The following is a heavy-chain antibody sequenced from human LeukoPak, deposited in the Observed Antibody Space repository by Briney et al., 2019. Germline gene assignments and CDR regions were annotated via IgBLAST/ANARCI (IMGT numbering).Heavy chain of an antibody. CDR2: INHSGST. CDR1: GGSFSGYY. CDR3: ASGGCSYVYPAHY. J-gene: IGHJ4*02. Sequence: SETLSLTCAVYGGSFSGYYWSWIRQPPGKGLEWIGEINHSGSTNYNPSLKSRVTISVDTSKNQFSLKLSSVTAADTAVYYCASGGCSYVYPAHYWGQGTLVTASS. D-gene: IGHD5-18*01. V-gene: IGHV4-34*01.